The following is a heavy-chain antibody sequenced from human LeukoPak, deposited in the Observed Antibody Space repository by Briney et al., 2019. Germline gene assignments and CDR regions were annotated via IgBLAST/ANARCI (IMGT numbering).Heavy chain of an antibody. CDR1: GGSIIGYY. V-gene: IGHV4-59*01. Sequence: SETLSLTCTVSGGSIIGYYWSWIRQSPGKGLEWIGYIYYSGSTNYNPSLKSRVTISVDTSKNQLSLKLSSVTAADTAIYYCARISGYLTYWGQGTLVTVSS. CDR3: ARISGYLTY. J-gene: IGHJ4*02. CDR2: IYYSGST. D-gene: IGHD3-22*01.